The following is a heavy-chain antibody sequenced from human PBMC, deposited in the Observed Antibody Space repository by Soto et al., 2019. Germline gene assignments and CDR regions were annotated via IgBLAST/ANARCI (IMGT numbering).Heavy chain of an antibody. D-gene: IGHD3-3*01. V-gene: IGHV1-18*04. CDR3: ARTNPLTYYDFWSGYSGAFDI. J-gene: IGHJ3*02. Sequence: ASVKVSCKASGYTFTSYGISWVRQAPGQGLEWMGWISAYNGNTNYAQKLQGRVTMTTDTSTSTAYMELRSLRSDDTAVYYCARTNPLTYYDFWSGYSGAFDIWGQGTMVTVSS. CDR1: GYTFTSYG. CDR2: ISAYNGNT.